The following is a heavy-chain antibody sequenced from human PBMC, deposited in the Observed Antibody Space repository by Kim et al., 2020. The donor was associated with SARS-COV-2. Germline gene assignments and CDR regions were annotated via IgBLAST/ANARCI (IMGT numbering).Heavy chain of an antibody. D-gene: IGHD3-22*01. J-gene: IGHJ6*02. CDR2: IYYSGST. CDR1: GGSISSYY. CDR3: ARVNYDSSVSYYYYGMDV. V-gene: IGHV4-59*08. Sequence: SETLSLTCTVSGGSISSYYWSWIRQPPGKGLEWIGYIYYSGSTNYNPSLKSRVTISVDTSKNQFSLKLSSVTAADTAVYYCARVNYDSSVSYYYYGMDVWGQGTTVTVSS.